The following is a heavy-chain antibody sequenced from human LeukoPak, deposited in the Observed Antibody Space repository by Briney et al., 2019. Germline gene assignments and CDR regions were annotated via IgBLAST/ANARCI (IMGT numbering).Heavy chain of an antibody. V-gene: IGHV4-34*01. J-gene: IGHJ6*02. CDR1: GGSFSGYY. CDR2: INHSGST. CDR3: ARRVLGSGSYYKSPDV. Sequence: SETLSLTCAVYGGSFSGYYWSWIRQPPGKGLEWIGEINHSGSTNYNPSLKSRVTISVDTSKNQFSLKLSSVTAADTAVYYCARRVLGSGSYYKSPDVWGQGTTVTVSS. D-gene: IGHD3-10*01.